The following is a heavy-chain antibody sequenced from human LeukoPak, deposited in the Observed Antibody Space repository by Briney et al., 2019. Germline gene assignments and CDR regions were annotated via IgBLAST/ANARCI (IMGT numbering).Heavy chain of an antibody. V-gene: IGHV1-58*02. CDR2: IVVCSGNT. J-gene: IGHJ3*02. CDR1: GFTFTSSA. CDR3: AAAPHFYHSAVYAMSSDSFDI. Sequence: ASVKVSCKASGFTFTSSAMQWVRQARGQRREWIGWIVVCSGNTNYAQKFQERVTITRDWSTSTAYMELSTLGSEDTAVYYCAAAPHFYHSAVYAMSSDSFDIWGQGTMVTVSS. D-gene: IGHD2/OR15-2a*01.